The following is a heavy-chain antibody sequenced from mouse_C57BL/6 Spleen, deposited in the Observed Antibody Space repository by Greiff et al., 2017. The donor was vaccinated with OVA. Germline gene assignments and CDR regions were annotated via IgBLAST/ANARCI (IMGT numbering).Heavy chain of an antibody. V-gene: IGHV1-59*01. D-gene: IGHD1-1*01. CDR1: GYTFTSYW. CDR3: AREVYGSSPGYFDY. J-gene: IGHJ2*01. CDR2: IDPSDSYT. Sequence: QVQLQQPGAELVRPGPSVKLSCKASGYTFTSYWMHWVKQRPGQGLEWIGVIDPSDSYTNYNQKFKGKATLTVDTSSSTAYMQLSSLTSEDSAVYYCAREVYGSSPGYFDYWGQGTTLTVSS.